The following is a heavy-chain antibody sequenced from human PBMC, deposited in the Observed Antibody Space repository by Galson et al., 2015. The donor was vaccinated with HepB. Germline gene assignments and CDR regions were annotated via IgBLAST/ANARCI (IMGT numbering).Heavy chain of an antibody. Sequence: SLRLSCAASGFTFSNYDMNWVRQAPGKGLEWIGHIRSKGSNYATTYAASVKGRFTFSGDNSKNTVYLQMSSLRVEDTALYYCATTGWLSEFWGRGTLVTVSS. D-gene: IGHD6-19*01. CDR2: IRSKGSNYAT. V-gene: IGHV3-73*01. J-gene: IGHJ4*02. CDR3: ATTGWLSEF. CDR1: GFTFSNYD.